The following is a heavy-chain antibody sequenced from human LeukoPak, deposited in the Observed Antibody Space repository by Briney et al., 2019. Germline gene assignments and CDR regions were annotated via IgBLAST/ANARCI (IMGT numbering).Heavy chain of an antibody. CDR2: IYYSGST. CDR3: ARGPYDYVWGSYRQMGTYWYFDL. D-gene: IGHD3-16*02. J-gene: IGHJ2*01. Sequence: SETLSLTCTVSGGSISSSSYYWGWIRQPPGEGLEWIGSIYYSGSTYYNPSLKSRVTISVDTSKNQFSLKLSSVTAADTAVYYCARGPYDYVWGSYRQMGTYWYFDLWGRGTLVTVSS. CDR1: GGSISSSSYY. V-gene: IGHV4-39*07.